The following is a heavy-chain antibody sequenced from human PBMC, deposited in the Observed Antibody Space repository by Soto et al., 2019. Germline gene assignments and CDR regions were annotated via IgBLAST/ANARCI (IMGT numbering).Heavy chain of an antibody. Sequence: SETLSLTCTVSGGSISSYYWSWIRQPPGKGLELIGYMDYSGRTKYNPSLKSRVTVSVDTSKYQFSLKLCSVTVADTAVYYCARSIYSYDSSGRFDFWGQGTLVTVSS. CDR3: ARSIYSYDSSGRFDF. V-gene: IGHV4-59*08. CDR2: MDYSGRT. J-gene: IGHJ4*02. CDR1: GGSISSYY. D-gene: IGHD3-22*01.